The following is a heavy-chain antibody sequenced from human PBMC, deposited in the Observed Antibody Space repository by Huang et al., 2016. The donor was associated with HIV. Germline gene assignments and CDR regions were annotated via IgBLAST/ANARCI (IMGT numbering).Heavy chain of an antibody. V-gene: IGHV1-69*10. Sequence: VQLVQSGAEVRRPGSSVRVSCKAAGGSFNSLAFNWVRQAPGQGLEKMGGIVPLFSVTNYAERFQNRLTISADKSTNTVYMELRSLRSEDTGVFYCAREGQTWYGKPIAAFEIWGQGTTVIVSS. J-gene: IGHJ3*02. D-gene: IGHD1-1*01. CDR3: AREGQTWYGKPIAAFEI. CDR2: IVPLFSVT. CDR1: GGSFNSLA.